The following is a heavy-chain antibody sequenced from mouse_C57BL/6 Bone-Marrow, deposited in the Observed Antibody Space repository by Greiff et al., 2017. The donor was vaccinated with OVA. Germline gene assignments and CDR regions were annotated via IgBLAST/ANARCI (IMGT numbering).Heavy chain of an antibody. CDR2: INPSTGGT. J-gene: IGHJ3*01. CDR3: ARGGTSPFAY. Sequence: EVQLQQSGPELVKPGASVKISCKASGYSFTGYYMNWVKQSPEKSLEWIGEINPSTGGTTYNQKFKAKATLTVDKSSSPAYMQLKSLTSEDAEVYDCARGGTSPFAYGGQGNLVTVSA. CDR1: GYSFTGYY. V-gene: IGHV1-42*01. D-gene: IGHD4-1*01.